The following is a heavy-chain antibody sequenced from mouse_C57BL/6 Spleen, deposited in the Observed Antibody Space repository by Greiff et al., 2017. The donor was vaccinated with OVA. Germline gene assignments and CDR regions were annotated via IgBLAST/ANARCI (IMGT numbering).Heavy chain of an antibody. CDR3: ARERTTVRMDY. J-gene: IGHJ2*01. D-gene: IGHD2-1*01. Sequence: VQLVESGAELAKPGASVKLSCKASGYTFTRYWMHWVKQRPGQGLEWIGYINPSSGYTKYNQKFKDKATLTEDKSSSTAYLQRISRTYEDSAVYYCARERTTVRMDYWGQGTTLTVSS. V-gene: IGHV1-7*01. CDR1: GYTFTRYW. CDR2: INPSSGYT.